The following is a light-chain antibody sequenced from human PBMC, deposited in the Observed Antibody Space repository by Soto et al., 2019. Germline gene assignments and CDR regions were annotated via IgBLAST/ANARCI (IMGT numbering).Light chain of an antibody. CDR2: DVS. CDR1: SSDIGAFNY. J-gene: IGLJ1*01. V-gene: IGLV2-11*01. CDR3: CSYAGSYV. Sequence: QSVLTQPRSVSGSPGQSVTISCTGTSSDIGAFNYVSWYQQHPGKAPKLMISDVSKRPSGVPDRFSGSKSGNTASLNISGLQAEDEADYYFCSYAGSYVFGTGTKLTVL.